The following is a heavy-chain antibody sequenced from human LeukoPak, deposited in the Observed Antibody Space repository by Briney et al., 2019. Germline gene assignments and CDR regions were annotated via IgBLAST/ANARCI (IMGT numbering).Heavy chain of an antibody. D-gene: IGHD2-15*01. J-gene: IGHJ4*02. CDR2: INPNSGGT. V-gene: IGHV1-2*02. CDR1: GYTFTGYY. CDR3: ATCSGGSCYRTNFDY. Sequence: GASVKVSCKASGYTFTGYYMHWVRQAPGQGLEWMGWINPNSGGTNYAQKFQGRVTMTRDTSISTAYMELSRLRSDDTAVYYCATCSGGSCYRTNFDYWGQGTLVTVSS.